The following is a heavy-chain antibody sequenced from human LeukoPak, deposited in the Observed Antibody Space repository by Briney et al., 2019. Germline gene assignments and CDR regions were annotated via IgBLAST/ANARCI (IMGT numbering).Heavy chain of an antibody. CDR1: GFTFSDYY. CDR3: TRECSSTSCYPFDY. V-gene: IGHV3-11*01. Sequence: GGSLRLSCAASGFTFSDYYMSWIRQAPGKGLEWVSYISSSGSTIYYADSVKGRFTISRDNAKNSLYLQMNSLKTEDTAVYYCTRECSSTSCYPFDYWGQGTLVTVSS. D-gene: IGHD2-2*01. CDR2: ISSSGSTI. J-gene: IGHJ4*02.